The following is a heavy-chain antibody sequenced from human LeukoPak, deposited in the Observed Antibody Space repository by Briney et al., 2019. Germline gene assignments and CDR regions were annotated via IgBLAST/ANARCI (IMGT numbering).Heavy chain of an antibody. CDR1: GFTFSSYW. D-gene: IGHD3-22*01. J-gene: IGHJ4*02. CDR2: IKQDGSEK. Sequence: GGSLRLSCAASGFTFSSYWMSWVRQAPGKGPEWVAHIKQDGSEKYYVDSVKGRFTISRDNAKNSLYLQMNSLRAEDTAVYYCARGQASYYYDSSGYYYEDYWGQGTLVTVSS. CDR3: ARGQASYYYDSSGYYYEDY. V-gene: IGHV3-7*01.